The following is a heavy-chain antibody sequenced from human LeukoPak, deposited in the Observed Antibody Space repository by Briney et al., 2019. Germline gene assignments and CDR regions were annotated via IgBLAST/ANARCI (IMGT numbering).Heavy chain of an antibody. V-gene: IGHV3-33*01. Sequence: GGSLRLSCAASGFTFSSYGMHRVRQAPGKGLEGVAVIWYDGSNKYYADSVKGRFTISRDNSKNTLYLQMNSLRAEDTAVYYCARDKRVTIVYWGQGTLVTVSS. CDR3: ARDKRVTIVY. D-gene: IGHD3-3*01. CDR1: GFTFSSYG. J-gene: IGHJ4*02. CDR2: IWYDGSNK.